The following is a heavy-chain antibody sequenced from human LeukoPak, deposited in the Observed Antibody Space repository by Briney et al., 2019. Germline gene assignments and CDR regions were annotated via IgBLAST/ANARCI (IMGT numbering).Heavy chain of an antibody. J-gene: IGHJ4*02. D-gene: IGHD6-19*01. V-gene: IGHV4-61*01. CDR1: GGSVSSGSYY. CDR3: ARAFPSARGWYFYFDY. CDR2: IYYSGST. Sequence: SETLSLTCTVSGGSVSSGSYYWSWIRQPPGKGLEWIGYIYYSGSTNYNPSLKSRVTISIDTSKNQFSLKLNSVTAADTAVYYCARAFPSARGWYFYFDYWAREPWSPSPQ.